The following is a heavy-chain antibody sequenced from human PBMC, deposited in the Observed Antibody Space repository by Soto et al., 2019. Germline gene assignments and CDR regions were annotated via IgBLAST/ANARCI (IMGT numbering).Heavy chain of an antibody. V-gene: IGHV1-69*01. D-gene: IGHD2-21*02. J-gene: IGHJ4*02. CDR3: ARLYCGGDCYFQYYFDY. Sequence: QVQLVRSGAEVKKPGSSVKVSCKASGGTFSSYAISWVRQAPGQGLEWMGGIIPIFGTANYAQKFQGRVTITADESTSTAYMELSSLRSEDTAVYYCARLYCGGDCYFQYYFDYWGQGTLVTVSS. CDR2: IIPIFGTA. CDR1: GGTFSSYA.